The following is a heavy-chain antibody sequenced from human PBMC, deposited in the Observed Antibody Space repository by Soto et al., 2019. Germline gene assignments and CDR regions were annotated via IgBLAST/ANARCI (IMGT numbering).Heavy chain of an antibody. D-gene: IGHD6-13*01. V-gene: IGHV1-69*01. J-gene: IGHJ5*02. CDR3: ARTRYIAAAGYNWFDP. Sequence: QVQLVQSGAEVKKPGSSVKVSCKASGGTFSSYAISWVRQAPGQGLEWMGGIIPIFGTANYAQKFQGRVTITADESTSTAYMELSSLRSEDTAMYYCARTRYIAAAGYNWFDPWGQGTLVTVSS. CDR1: GGTFSSYA. CDR2: IIPIFGTA.